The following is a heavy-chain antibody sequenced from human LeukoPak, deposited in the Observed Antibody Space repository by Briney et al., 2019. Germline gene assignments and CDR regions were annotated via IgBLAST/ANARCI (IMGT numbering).Heavy chain of an antibody. CDR1: AYDFTGYH. Sequence: ASVTVSCKVVAYDFTGYHIHWVRQAPGQGLEWMGIINPSGGSTSYAQKFQGRVTMTRDTSTSTVYMELSSLRSEDTAVYYCARDSYYDSSGLEWGQGTLVTVSS. CDR2: INPSGGST. V-gene: IGHV1-46*01. CDR3: ARDSYYDSSGLE. J-gene: IGHJ4*02. D-gene: IGHD3-22*01.